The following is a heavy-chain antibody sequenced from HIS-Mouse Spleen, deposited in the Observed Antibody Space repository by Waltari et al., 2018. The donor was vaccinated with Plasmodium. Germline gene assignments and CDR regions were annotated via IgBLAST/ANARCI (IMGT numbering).Heavy chain of an antibody. Sequence: QVQLVQSGAEVKKPGASVKVSCKASGYTFTSYGISWVRQAPGRGLEWMGWINAYNGNTNHAQKLQGRVTMTTETSTRTAYMGLRSLRSDDTAVYYCARLLPWVHGHFDYWGQGTLVTVSS. D-gene: IGHD1-26*01. V-gene: IGHV1-18*01. J-gene: IGHJ4*02. CDR3: ARLLPWVHGHFDY. CDR2: INAYNGNT. CDR1: GYTFTSYG.